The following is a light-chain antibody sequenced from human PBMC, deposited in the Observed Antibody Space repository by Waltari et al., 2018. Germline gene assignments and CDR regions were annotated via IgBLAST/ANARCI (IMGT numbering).Light chain of an antibody. CDR3: QAWDSSTGI. V-gene: IGLV3-1*01. Sequence: SYELTQSASVSVSPGQTASITCSGDKLGDKYASWYQQKPGQSPVLVMYQESKRPLGIPERFSGSNAGNTATLTISGTQAMDEADYYCQAWDSSTGIFGGGTKLTVL. CDR1: KLGDKY. J-gene: IGLJ2*01. CDR2: QES.